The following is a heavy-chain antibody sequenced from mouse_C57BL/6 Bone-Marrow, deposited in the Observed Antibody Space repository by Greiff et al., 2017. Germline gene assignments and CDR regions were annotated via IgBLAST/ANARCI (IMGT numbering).Heavy chain of an antibody. CDR3: ARPLRSYAMDY. Sequence: VQLQPSGAELARPGASVKLSCKASGYTFTSYGISWVKQRTGQGLEWIGEIYPRSGNTYYNEKFKGKATLTADKSSSTAYMELRSLTSEDSAVYFCARPLRSYAMDYWGQGTSVTVSS. D-gene: IGHD1-1*01. CDR2: IYPRSGNT. CDR1: GYTFTSYG. J-gene: IGHJ4*01. V-gene: IGHV1-81*01.